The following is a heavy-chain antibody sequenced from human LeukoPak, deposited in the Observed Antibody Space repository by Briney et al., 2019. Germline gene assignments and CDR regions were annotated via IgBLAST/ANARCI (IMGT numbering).Heavy chain of an antibody. CDR3: ARDFYNLFDY. CDR2: IKEDGSEK. Sequence: PGGSLRLSCAASGFTFSTYWMSWVRQAPGKGLEWVANIKEDGSEKYYADSVKGRFTISRHNAKNSLYLQMNSLRAEDTAVYYCARDFYNLFDYCGQGTLLTVSS. J-gene: IGHJ4*02. CDR1: GFTFSTYW. D-gene: IGHD1-1*01. V-gene: IGHV3-7*01.